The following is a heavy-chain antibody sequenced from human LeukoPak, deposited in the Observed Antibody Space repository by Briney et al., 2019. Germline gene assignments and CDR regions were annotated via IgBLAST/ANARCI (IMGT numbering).Heavy chain of an antibody. Sequence: GGSLRLSCAASGFTISSYAMSWVRQAPGKGLEWVSAISGSGGSTYYADSVKGRFTISRDNSKNTLYLQMNSLRAEDTAVYYCAKDRSAAAGLWSRGDYWGQGTLVTVSS. V-gene: IGHV3-23*01. CDR2: ISGSGGST. CDR1: GFTISSYA. D-gene: IGHD6-13*01. CDR3: AKDRSAAAGLWSRGDY. J-gene: IGHJ4*02.